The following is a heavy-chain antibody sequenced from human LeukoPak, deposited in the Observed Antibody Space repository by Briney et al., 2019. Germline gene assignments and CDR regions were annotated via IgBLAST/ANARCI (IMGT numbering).Heavy chain of an antibody. J-gene: IGHJ4*02. CDR3: AKRRGYYGSGVNTYYFDY. D-gene: IGHD3-10*01. CDR1: GFTFSSYG. Sequence: GGSPRLSCAASGFTFSSYGMHWVRQAPGKGLEWVAFIRYDGSNKYYADSVKGRFTISRDNSKNTLYLQMNSLRAEDTAVYYCAKRRGYYGSGVNTYYFDYWGQGTLVTVSS. V-gene: IGHV3-30*02. CDR2: IRYDGSNK.